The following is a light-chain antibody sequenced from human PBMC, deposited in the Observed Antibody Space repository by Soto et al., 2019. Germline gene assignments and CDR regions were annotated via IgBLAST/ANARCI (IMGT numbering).Light chain of an antibody. Sequence: QSALTQPASVSGSPGQSITISCTGSSSDVGAYNYVSWYQRHPGKAPKLLIYGVSDRPSGISNRFSGSKSGHTASLTISGLQAEDEADYYCSSYTRGSTLVLFGGGTKLTVL. CDR3: SSYTRGSTLVL. J-gene: IGLJ3*02. V-gene: IGLV2-14*01. CDR1: SSDVGAYNY. CDR2: GVS.